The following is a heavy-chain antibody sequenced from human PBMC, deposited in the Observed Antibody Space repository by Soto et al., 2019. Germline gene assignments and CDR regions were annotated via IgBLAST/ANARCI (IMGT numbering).Heavy chain of an antibody. Sequence: QVHLVQSGAEVKMPGASVKVSCKASGFTFTSYAITWVRQAPGQGLEWMGWISAYNGNTKYAQNLQGRVTMTTDSSKIKAYKELGSLTSADTAVYFCARDFTGWPPDGVDSWGQGTLVTVSA. J-gene: IGHJ4*02. CDR2: ISAYNGNT. CDR1: GFTFTSYA. V-gene: IGHV1-18*01. D-gene: IGHD3-16*01. CDR3: ARDFTGWPPDGVDS.